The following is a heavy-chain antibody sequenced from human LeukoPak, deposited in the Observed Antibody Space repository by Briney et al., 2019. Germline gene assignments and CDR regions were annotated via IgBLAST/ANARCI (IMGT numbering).Heavy chain of an antibody. V-gene: IGHV1-2*02. CDR3: ARDQSRNYMDV. D-gene: IGHD6-13*01. Sequence: ASVKVSCKASGYTFTGYYMHWVRQAPGQGLEWMGWINPNSGGTNYAQQFQGRVTMTRDTSISTAYMELSRLRSDDTAVYYCARDQSRNYMDVWGKGTTVTVSS. CDR2: INPNSGGT. CDR1: GYTFTGYY. J-gene: IGHJ6*03.